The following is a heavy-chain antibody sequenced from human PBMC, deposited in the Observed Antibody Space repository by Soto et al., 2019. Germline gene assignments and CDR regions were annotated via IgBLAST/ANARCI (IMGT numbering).Heavy chain of an antibody. CDR2: IFSDGTT. D-gene: IGHD3-10*01. CDR3: ARVGPYDSQSYMFRYDPFAP. V-gene: IGHV3-53*01. J-gene: IGHJ5*02. CDR1: GFSVRSSQ. Sequence: GGSLSLSCAASGFSVRSSQMSWVRQAPGKGLEWVSIIFSDGTTHYGVSVKGRFTISRDSARNTVYLQMNGLRVDDTAVYYCARVGPYDSQSYMFRYDPFAPWGQGTQVTVS.